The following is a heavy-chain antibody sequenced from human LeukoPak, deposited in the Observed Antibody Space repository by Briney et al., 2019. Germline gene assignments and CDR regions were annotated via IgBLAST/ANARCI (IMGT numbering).Heavy chain of an antibody. J-gene: IGHJ2*01. CDR3: ARDPGGYNSGGDWNFDL. V-gene: IGHV3-53*01. D-gene: IGHD5-24*01. Sequence: GGSLRLSCAASGFTVSSNYMNCVRQAPGKGLEWVSVIYSGGSTYYADSVKGRFTISRDNSKNTLYLQMNSLRAEDTAVYYCARDPGGYNSGGDWNFDLWGRGTLVTVSS. CDR2: IYSGGST. CDR1: GFTVSSNY.